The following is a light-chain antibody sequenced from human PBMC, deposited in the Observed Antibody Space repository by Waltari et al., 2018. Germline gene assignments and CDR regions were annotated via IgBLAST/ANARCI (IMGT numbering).Light chain of an antibody. V-gene: IGKV1-5*03. CDR3: QQLYTYPYT. CDR2: RAS. J-gene: IGKJ2*01. Sequence: DIQMIQSPSTLSASVGDRVTITCRASQSMSSWLAWYQQKPGKAPKLLIYRASSLESGVPSRFSGSGSGTEFTLTISSLQPEDFATYYCQQLYTYPYTFGQGTKLEIK. CDR1: QSMSSW.